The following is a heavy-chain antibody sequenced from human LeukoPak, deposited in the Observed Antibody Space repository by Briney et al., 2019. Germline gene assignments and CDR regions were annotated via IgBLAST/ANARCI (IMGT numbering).Heavy chain of an antibody. CDR1: GFTLSSYW. CDR3: ARSDNGFDI. V-gene: IGHV3-74*01. Sequence: SGGSLRLSCAASGFTLSSYWMHWVRQAPGKGLVWVSRINGDGSTTTYADSVKGRFTISRDYAKNTLYLQLNSLRAEDTAVYYCARSDNGFDIWGQGTMVTVSS. CDR2: INGDGSTT. D-gene: IGHD5-12*01. J-gene: IGHJ3*02.